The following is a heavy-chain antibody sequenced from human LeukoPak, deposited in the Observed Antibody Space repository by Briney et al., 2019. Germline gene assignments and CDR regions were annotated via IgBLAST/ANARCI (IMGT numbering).Heavy chain of an antibody. D-gene: IGHD5-18*01. CDR3: AKGSSGYIYGDY. J-gene: IGHJ4*02. CDR2: ISGGSDGT. V-gene: IGHV3-23*01. Sequence: GGSLRLSCAASGFTFINYAMSWVRQAPGMGLEWVSGISGGSDGTYYADSVKGRFTISRHNSKNTLYLQMNSLRAEDTAIYYCAKGSSGYIYGDYWGQGTLVTVSS. CDR1: GFTFINYA.